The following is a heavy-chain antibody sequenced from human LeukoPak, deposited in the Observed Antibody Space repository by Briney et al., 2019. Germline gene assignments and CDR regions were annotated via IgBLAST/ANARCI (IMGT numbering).Heavy chain of an antibody. CDR3: ARDSALSNYFDY. V-gene: IGHV4-61*01. CDR2: IYYSGST. CDR1: GGSVSSGSYY. D-gene: IGHD3-10*01. J-gene: IGHJ4*02. Sequence: KPSETLSLTCTVSGGSVSSGSYYWSWIRQPPGKGLEWIGYIYYSGSTNYNPSLKCRVTISVDTSKNQFSLKLSSVTAADTAVYYCARDSALSNYFDYWGQGTLVTVSS.